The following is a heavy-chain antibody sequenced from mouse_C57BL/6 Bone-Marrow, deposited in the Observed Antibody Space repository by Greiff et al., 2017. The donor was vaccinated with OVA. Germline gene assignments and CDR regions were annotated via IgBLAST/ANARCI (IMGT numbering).Heavy chain of an antibody. CDR3: ARGGYDYDGDY. CDR1: GYSITSGYY. CDR2: ISYDGSN. Sequence: DVQLQESGPGLVKPSQSLSLTCSVTGYSITSGYYWNWIRQFPGNKLEWMGYISYDGSNNYNPSLKNRISITRDTSKNQFFLKLNSVTTEDTATYYCARGGYDYDGDYWGQGTTLTVSS. D-gene: IGHD2-4*01. V-gene: IGHV3-6*01. J-gene: IGHJ2*01.